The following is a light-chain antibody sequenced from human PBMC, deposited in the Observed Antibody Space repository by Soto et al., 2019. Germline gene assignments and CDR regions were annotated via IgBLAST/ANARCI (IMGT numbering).Light chain of an antibody. CDR1: KLGDKY. J-gene: IGLJ2*01. V-gene: IGLV3-1*01. CDR3: QAWDSSTAGVV. CDR2: QDS. Sequence: SYELTQPPSVSVAPGQTASITCSGDKLGDKYACWYQQKPGQSPVLVIYQDSKRPSVIPERFSGSNSGNTATLTISGTQAMDEADFYCQAWDSSTAGVVFGGGTKLTVL.